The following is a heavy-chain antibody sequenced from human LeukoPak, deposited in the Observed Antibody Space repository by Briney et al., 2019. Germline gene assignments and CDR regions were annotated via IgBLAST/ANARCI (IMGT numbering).Heavy chain of an antibody. D-gene: IGHD5-12*01. CDR2: LIPVFGVT. CDR3: ARGKSGYDYGLDS. J-gene: IGHJ4*02. CDR1: GGTFSSHA. V-gene: IGHV1-69*05. Sequence: ASVKVSCKASGGTFSSHAISWVRRAPGQGLEWMGGLIPVFGVTNYAQKFQGRVTITTDESTTTGYLELRNLRSDDTAVYYCARGKSGYDYGLDSWGQGAPVIVSS.